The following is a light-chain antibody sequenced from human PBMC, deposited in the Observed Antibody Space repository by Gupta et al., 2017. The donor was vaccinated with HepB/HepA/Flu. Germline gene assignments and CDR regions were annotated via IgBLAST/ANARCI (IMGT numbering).Light chain of an antibody. J-gene: IGLJ3*02. V-gene: IGLV2-14*01. CDR3: SSYTSSSTLV. CDR1: SSDVGGYNY. Sequence: QSALTQPASVSGSPGQSITISCTGTSSDVGGYNYVSWYHQHPGKAPKLMIYDVSNRPSGASNRFSGSKSGNTASLTXSXLQAEDXADYYCSSYTSSSTLVFGGGTKLTVL. CDR2: DVS.